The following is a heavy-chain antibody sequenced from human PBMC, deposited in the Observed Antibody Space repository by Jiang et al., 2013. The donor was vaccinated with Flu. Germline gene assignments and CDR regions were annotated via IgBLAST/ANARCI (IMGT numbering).Heavy chain of an antibody. CDR1: GYTFTGYY. V-gene: IGHV1-2*04. CDR3: ARCRPPYYYGPMDV. CDR2: INPNSGGT. J-gene: IGHJ6*02. Sequence: GAEVKKPGASVKVSCKASGYTFTGYYMHWVRQAPGQGLEWMGWINPNSGGTNYAQKFQGWVTMTRDTSISTAYMELSRLRSDDTAVYYCARCRPPYYYGPMDVWGQGTTVTVSS. D-gene: IGHD3-10*01.